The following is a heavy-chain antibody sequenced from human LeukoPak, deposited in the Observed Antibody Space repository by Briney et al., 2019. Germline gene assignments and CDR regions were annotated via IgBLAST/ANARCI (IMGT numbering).Heavy chain of an antibody. CDR1: GLTFSNYG. J-gene: IGHJ5*02. Sequence: GGSLRLSCAASGLTFSNYGMHWVRQAPGKGLDWVAFIWYDGSNKYYADSVKGRFTISRDNSKNTLLLQMNSLRAEDTAVYYCTRDVASRNWFDPWGQGTLVTVSS. CDR2: IWYDGSNK. CDR3: TRDVASRNWFDP. V-gene: IGHV3-33*01.